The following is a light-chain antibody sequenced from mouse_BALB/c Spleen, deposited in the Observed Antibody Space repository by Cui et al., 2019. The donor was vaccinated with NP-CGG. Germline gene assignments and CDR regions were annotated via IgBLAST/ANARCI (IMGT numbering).Light chain of an antibody. V-gene: IGLV1*01. CDR3: ALWYGNHWV. CDR1: TGAVTTSNY. J-gene: IGLJ1*01. Sequence: QAVVTQESALTTSPGETVTLTCRSSTGAVTTSNYANWVQEKPDHLFTGLIGGTNNRAPGVPARFSGSLIGDKAALTITGAQTEDEAIYFCALWYGNHWVFGEGTKLTVL. CDR2: GTN.